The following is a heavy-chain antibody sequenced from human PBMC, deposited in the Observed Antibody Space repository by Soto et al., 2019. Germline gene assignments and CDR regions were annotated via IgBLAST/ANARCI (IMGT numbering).Heavy chain of an antibody. CDR3: AKEVWSGPMDV. CDR1: GFTFSSYG. CDR2: ISYDGSNK. J-gene: IGHJ6*02. V-gene: IGHV3-30*18. D-gene: IGHD3-3*01. Sequence: QVQLVESGGGVVQPGRSLRLSCAASGFTFSSYGMHWVRQAPGKGLEWVAVISYDGSNKYYADSVKGRFTLSRDNSKNTLYLQMNSPRAEDTAVYYCAKEVWSGPMDVWGQGTTVTVSS.